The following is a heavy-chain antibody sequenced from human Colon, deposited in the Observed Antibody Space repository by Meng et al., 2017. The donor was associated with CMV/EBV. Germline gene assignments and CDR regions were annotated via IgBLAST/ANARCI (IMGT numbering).Heavy chain of an antibody. CDR3: VRDIPGDIDYVFDY. Sequence: GESLKISCAASGLTLSRYWMHWVRQVPGKGPMWISRITHDGNSAIYADPVKGRFTASRDSTKNTLYLQMNSLRADDTAIYYCVRDIPGDIDYVFDYWGQGARVTVSS. D-gene: IGHD4-17*01. CDR1: GLTLSRYW. V-gene: IGHV3-74*01. J-gene: IGHJ4*02. CDR2: ITHDGNSA.